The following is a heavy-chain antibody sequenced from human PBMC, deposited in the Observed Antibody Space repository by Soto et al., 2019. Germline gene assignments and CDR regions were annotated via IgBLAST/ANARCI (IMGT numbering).Heavy chain of an antibody. CDR1: GGTFSSYT. CDR2: IIPILGIA. D-gene: IGHD1-7*01. V-gene: IGHV1-69*02. Sequence: ASVKVSCKASGGTFSSYTISWVRQAPGQGLEWMGRIIPILGIANYAQKFQGRVTITADKSTSTAYMELSSLRSEDTAVYYFAKGNWNSPYYYYMDVWGKGTTVTVSS. J-gene: IGHJ6*03. CDR3: AKGNWNSPYYYYMDV.